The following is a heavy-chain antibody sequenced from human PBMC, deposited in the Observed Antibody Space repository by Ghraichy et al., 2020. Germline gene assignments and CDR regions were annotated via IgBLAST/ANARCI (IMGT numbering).Heavy chain of an antibody. Sequence: GESLNISCKSSGNSFTNQWIGWVRQMPGKGLEWMGIIYPGDSDTRYNPSFQGQVTISADKSLSTAFLQWSSLKASDTAMYYCARRARSHSGSYLDYGGQGTLVTVSS. J-gene: IGHJ4*02. D-gene: IGHD1-26*01. CDR1: GNSFTNQW. V-gene: IGHV5-51*01. CDR3: ARRARSHSGSYLDY. CDR2: IYPGDSDT.